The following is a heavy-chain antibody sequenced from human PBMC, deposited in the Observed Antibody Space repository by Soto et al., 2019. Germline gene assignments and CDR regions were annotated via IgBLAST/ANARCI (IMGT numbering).Heavy chain of an antibody. J-gene: IGHJ4*02. CDR1: GFPFNIYW. D-gene: IGHD3-3*01. CDR2: IKDDGSNT. Sequence: GGSLRLSCAASGFPFNIYWMHWVRQAPGKGLVWVSRIKDDGSNTSYADSVTGRFTISRDNAKNTVYLQMTSLTAEDTAVYFCARAARWGRGGYYYFDYWGQGILVTVSS. CDR3: ARAARWGRGGYYYFDY. V-gene: IGHV3-74*01.